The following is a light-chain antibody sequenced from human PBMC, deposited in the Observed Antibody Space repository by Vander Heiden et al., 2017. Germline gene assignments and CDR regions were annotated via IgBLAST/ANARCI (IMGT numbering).Light chain of an antibody. J-gene: IGKJ4*01. V-gene: IGKV1-8*01. CDR3: RGLT. CDR1: QGISSY. CDR2: AAS. Sequence: AIRMTQSPSSFSASTGDRVTITCRASQGISSYLAWYQQKPGKAPKLLIYAASTLQSGVQSRFSGSGSGTDFTLTISCLQSEDFATYDCRGLTFGGGTKVEIK.